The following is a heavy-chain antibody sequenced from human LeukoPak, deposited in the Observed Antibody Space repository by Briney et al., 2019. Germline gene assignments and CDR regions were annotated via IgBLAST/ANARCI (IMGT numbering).Heavy chain of an antibody. Sequence: ASVKVSCKASGYTFTDFYMHWVRQAPGQGLEWMGWINPNTGGTNYAQKFQGRVTMTTNTSIRTAYMELGSLRSEDTAVYYCARGAGTNYYHSLDVWGQGTTVTASS. CDR1: GYTFTDFY. CDR3: ARGAGTNYYHSLDV. CDR2: INPNTGGT. J-gene: IGHJ6*02. V-gene: IGHV1-2*02. D-gene: IGHD6-19*01.